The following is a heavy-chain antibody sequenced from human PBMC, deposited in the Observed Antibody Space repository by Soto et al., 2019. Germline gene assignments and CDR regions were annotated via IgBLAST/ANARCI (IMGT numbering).Heavy chain of an antibody. V-gene: IGHV1-18*01. CDR2: ISAYNGNT. J-gene: IGHJ4*02. CDR1: GYTFTTYA. CDR3: TSDGPQFDY. Sequence: QGQLVQSGAEFKKPGASVKVSCKASGYTFTTYAISWVRQAPGQGLEWMGWISAYNGNTNYAQNLQGRVTLTTDTSTSTAYMELRSLRSDDTAVYYCTSDGPQFDYWGQGTLVTVSS.